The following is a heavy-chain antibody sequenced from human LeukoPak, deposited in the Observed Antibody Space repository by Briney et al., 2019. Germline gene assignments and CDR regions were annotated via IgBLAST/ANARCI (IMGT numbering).Heavy chain of an antibody. J-gene: IGHJ4*02. CDR3: ARQPTRVYTSSFEY. D-gene: IGHD6-13*01. V-gene: IGHV5-51*01. Sequence: GESLKISSEGSGYSFPTYWIAWVRQMPGKGLEWMGIIYPNELITQTSPSFQSQVTLSAETSTRTAYLHRSSLKASDTAMYYCARQPTRVYTSSFEYWGQGNLFTVSS. CDR2: IYPNELIT. CDR1: GYSFPTYW.